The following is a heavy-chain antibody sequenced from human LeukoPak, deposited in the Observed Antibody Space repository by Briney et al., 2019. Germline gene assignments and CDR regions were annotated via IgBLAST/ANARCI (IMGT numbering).Heavy chain of an antibody. J-gene: IGHJ4*02. CDR3: ARDFAMMGGPAQFDY. CDR1: GFTFSSYW. CDR2: INTDGSST. V-gene: IGHV3-74*01. Sequence: TGGSLRLSCAASGFTFSSYWMHWVRQAPGKGLVWVSRINTDGSSTSYADSVKGRFTISRDNAKNTLYLQMNSLRAEDTAVYYCARDFAMMGGPAQFDYWGQGTLVTVSS. D-gene: IGHD2-15*01.